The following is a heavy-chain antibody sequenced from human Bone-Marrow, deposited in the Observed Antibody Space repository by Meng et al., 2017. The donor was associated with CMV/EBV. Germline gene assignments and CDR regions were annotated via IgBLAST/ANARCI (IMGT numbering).Heavy chain of an antibody. D-gene: IGHD1-14*01. V-gene: IGHV5-51*01. Sequence: GESLKISCKGSGYSFTSYWSGWVRQMPGKGLEWMGIIYPGDSDTRYSPAFPGQVTISADKSISTAYLQWSSLKASGTAMYYCAVVPTATTDYWGQGTLVTVSS. CDR2: IYPGDSDT. CDR1: GYSFTSYW. CDR3: AVVPTATTDY. J-gene: IGHJ4*02.